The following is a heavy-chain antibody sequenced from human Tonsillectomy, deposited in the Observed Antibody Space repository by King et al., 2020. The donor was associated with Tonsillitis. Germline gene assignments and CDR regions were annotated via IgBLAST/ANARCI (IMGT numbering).Heavy chain of an antibody. V-gene: IGHV3-13*04. CDR1: GFTFSSYD. D-gene: IGHD3-3*01. CDR2: IGAAGDT. J-gene: IGHJ4*02. CDR3: ARGLNPARYYGLWSGYSVMAY. Sequence: VQLVESGGGLIQPGGSLRLSCAASGFTFSSYDMHWVRQATGKGLEWVSTIGAAGDTYYPGSVKGRFTISRATAKNSLYLQMNSLRAGDTAVYYCARGLNPARYYGLWSGYSVMAYWGQGTLVTVSS.